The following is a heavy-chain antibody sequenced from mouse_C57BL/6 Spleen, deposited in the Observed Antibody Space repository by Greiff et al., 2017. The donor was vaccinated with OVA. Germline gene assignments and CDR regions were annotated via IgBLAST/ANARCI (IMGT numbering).Heavy chain of an antibody. CDR1: GFTFTDYY. V-gene: IGHV7-3*01. CDR2: IRNKANGYTT. Sequence: EVQLVESGGGLVQPGGSLSLSCAASGFTFTDYYMSWVRQPPGKALEWLGFIRNKANGYTTEYSASVKGRFTISRDNSQSILYLQMNALRAEDSATYYCARLGRLLPFDSGGQGTTLTVSS. CDR3: ARLGRLLPFDS. D-gene: IGHD2-3*01. J-gene: IGHJ2*01.